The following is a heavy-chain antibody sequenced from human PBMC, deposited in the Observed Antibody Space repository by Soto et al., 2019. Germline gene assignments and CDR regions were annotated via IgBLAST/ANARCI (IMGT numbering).Heavy chain of an antibody. CDR2: ISGSGGST. Sequence: PGGSLRLSCAASGFTFSSYAMSWVRQAPGKGLEWVSAISGSGGSTYYADSVKGRFTISRDNSKNTLYLQMNSLRAEDTAVYYCATGSDKSGSFDYWGQGTLVTVSS. CDR3: ATGSDKSGSFDY. V-gene: IGHV3-23*01. J-gene: IGHJ4*02. CDR1: GFTFSSYA. D-gene: IGHD3-10*01.